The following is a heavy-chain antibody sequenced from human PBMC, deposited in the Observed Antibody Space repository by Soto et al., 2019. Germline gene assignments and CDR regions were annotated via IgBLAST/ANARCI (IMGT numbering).Heavy chain of an antibody. CDR3: VRSGYQLLNGMDV. CDR2: ISSSVSAI. CDR1: GFTFSTYE. V-gene: IGHV3-48*03. D-gene: IGHD2-2*01. J-gene: IGHJ6*02. Sequence: PGGSLRLSCAASGFTFSTYEMSWVRQAPGKGPEWVSYISSSVSAIYYAASVEGRFTISRDNAKNSLSLQMNSLRAEDTAVYYCVRSGYQLLNGMDVWGQGTTVTVSS.